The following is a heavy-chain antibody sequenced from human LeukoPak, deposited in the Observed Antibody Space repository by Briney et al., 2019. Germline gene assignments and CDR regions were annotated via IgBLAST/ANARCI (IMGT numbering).Heavy chain of an antibody. Sequence: ASVKVSCKASGYTFISYGISWVRQAPGQGLEWMGWITPNSGDTNYAQKFQGRVTMTRDTSISTAYMELSRLRSDDTAVYYCARLTTGTADWGQGTLVTVSS. CDR1: GYTFISYG. CDR3: ARLTTGTAD. D-gene: IGHD1-1*01. V-gene: IGHV1-2*02. CDR2: ITPNSGDT. J-gene: IGHJ4*02.